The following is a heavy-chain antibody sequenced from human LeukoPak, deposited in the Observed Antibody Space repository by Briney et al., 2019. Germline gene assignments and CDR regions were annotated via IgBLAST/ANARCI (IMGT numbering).Heavy chain of an antibody. D-gene: IGHD3-10*01. CDR1: GGSISSYY. Sequence: PSETLSLTCTVSGGSISSYYWSWIRQPPGKGLEWIGYIYYSGSTNYNPSLKSRVTISVDTSKNQFSLKLSSVTAADTAVYYCARARGGAMVRGVIRSPFDYWGQGTLVTVSS. CDR2: IYYSGST. J-gene: IGHJ4*02. CDR3: ARARGGAMVRGVIRSPFDY. V-gene: IGHV4-59*12.